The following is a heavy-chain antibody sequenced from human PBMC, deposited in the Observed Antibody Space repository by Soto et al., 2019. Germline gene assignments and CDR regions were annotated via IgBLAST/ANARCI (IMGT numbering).Heavy chain of an antibody. J-gene: IGHJ5*02. Sequence: PSETLSLTCTVSGGSMSTSSYYWGWIRQPPGKGLDWIGSIYYTGTTYYNPSLKSRVTISQDLSKNQFSLKVTSVTDADTAVYYCARPTRYCTTTNCYPGIDPWGQGILVTVSS. CDR1: GGSMSTSSYY. CDR2: IYYTGTT. V-gene: IGHV4-39*01. CDR3: ARPTRYCTTTNCYPGIDP. D-gene: IGHD2-2*01.